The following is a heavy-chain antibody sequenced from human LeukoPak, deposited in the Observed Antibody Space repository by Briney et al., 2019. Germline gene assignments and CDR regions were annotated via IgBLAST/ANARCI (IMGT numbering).Heavy chain of an antibody. Sequence: ASVKVSYKASGYTFTSYDFNWVRQATGQRPEWMGWMSPNSGDTGYAQKFQDRVTMTRNTSISTAYMELSSLRSDDTAVYYCARGPPNWGYDYWGPGTLVTVSS. D-gene: IGHD7-27*01. CDR2: MSPNSGDT. CDR3: ARGPPNWGYDY. V-gene: IGHV1-8*01. J-gene: IGHJ4*02. CDR1: GYTFTSYD.